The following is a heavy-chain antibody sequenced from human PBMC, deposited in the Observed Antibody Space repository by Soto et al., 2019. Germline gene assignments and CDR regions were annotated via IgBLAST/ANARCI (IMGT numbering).Heavy chain of an antibody. Sequence: EVPLVESGGGLVQPGGSLRLSCSASGFTFSIYSMNWVRQAPGKGLEWVSYITSGSDAMHYADPVQGRFIISRDDAKNSLYLHRSSTRFEDTDIYYRARDSPYDGSEYYHAYDSWGHGALVTVSS. D-gene: IGHD3-22*01. CDR1: GFTFSIYS. CDR2: ITSGSDAM. J-gene: IGHJ5*01. V-gene: IGHV3-48*01. CDR3: ARDSPYDGSEYYHAYDS.